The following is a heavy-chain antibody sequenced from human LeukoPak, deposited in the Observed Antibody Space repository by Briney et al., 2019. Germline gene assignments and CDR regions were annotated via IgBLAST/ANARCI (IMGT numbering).Heavy chain of an antibody. V-gene: IGHV3-66*01. CDR2: IYSGGST. Sequence: GGSLRLSCAASGFTVSTNYMSWVRQAPGKGLEWVSVIYSGGSTYYADSVKGRFTISRDNSKNTLYLQMNSLRAEDTAVYYCASAGVLRYFGDWGQGTLVTVSS. CDR3: ASAGVLRYFGD. J-gene: IGHJ4*02. CDR1: GFTVSTNY. D-gene: IGHD3-9*01.